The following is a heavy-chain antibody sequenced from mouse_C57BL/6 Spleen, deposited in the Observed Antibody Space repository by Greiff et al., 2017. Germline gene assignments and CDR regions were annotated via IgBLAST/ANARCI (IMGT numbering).Heavy chain of an antibody. Sequence: EVQLQQSGPGLAKPSQTLSLTCSVTGYSITSDYWNWIRKFPGNKLEYMGYISYSGSTYYNPSLKSRISITRDTSKNQYYLQLNSVTTEETATYYCARRNFYYGNSSGFAYWGQGTLVTVSA. CDR1: GYSITSDY. D-gene: IGHD2-1*01. V-gene: IGHV3-8*01. CDR2: ISYSGST. CDR3: ARRNFYYGNSSGFAY. J-gene: IGHJ3*01.